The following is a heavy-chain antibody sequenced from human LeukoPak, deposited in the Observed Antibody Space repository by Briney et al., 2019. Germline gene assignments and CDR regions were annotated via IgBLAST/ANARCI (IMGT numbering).Heavy chain of an antibody. V-gene: IGHV3-66*04. CDR3: ARRAPTYYYDSSYFDY. J-gene: IGHJ4*02. Sequence: AGGSLRLSCAASGFTVSSNYMSWVRQAPGKGLEWVSVIYSGGSTYYADSVKGRFTISRDNSKNTLYLQMNSLRAEDTAVYYCARRAPTYYYDSSYFDYWGQGTLVTVSS. D-gene: IGHD3-22*01. CDR2: IYSGGST. CDR1: GFTVSSNY.